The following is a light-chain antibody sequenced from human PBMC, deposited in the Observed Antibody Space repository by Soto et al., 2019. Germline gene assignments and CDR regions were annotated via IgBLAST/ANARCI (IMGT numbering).Light chain of an antibody. J-gene: IGLJ2*01. CDR1: SSDVGGYNY. V-gene: IGLV2-8*01. CDR2: EVS. Sequence: QSALTQPPSASGSPGQSVTISCTGTSSDVGGYNYVSWYQQYPGKAPKLMIYEVSKRPSGVPDRFFGSKSGNTASLTVSGLQAEDEADYYCSSYAGSNNVVFGGGTKVTVL. CDR3: SSYAGSNNVV.